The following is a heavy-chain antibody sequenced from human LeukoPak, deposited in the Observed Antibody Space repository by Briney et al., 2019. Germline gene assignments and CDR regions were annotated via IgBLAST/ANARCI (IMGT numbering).Heavy chain of an antibody. CDR2: IYYSGST. Sequence: SETLSLTCAVYGGSFSGYYWSWIRQPPGKGLEWIGYIYYSGSTNYNPSLKSRVTISVDTSKNQFSLKLSSVTAADTAVYYCASLHCSGGSCYQDYWGQGTLVTVSS. J-gene: IGHJ4*02. CDR1: GGSFSGYY. CDR3: ASLHCSGGSCYQDY. V-gene: IGHV4-59*01. D-gene: IGHD2-15*01.